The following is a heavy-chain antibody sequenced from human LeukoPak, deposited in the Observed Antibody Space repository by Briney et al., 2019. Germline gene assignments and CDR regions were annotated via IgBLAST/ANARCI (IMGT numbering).Heavy chain of an antibody. CDR3: ARLVEASDAFDI. CDR2: ISHVGSNE. Sequence: GGSLRLSCAASGFTFSSYAMHWVRQAPVKGLEWMAVISHVGSNEYYADSVKGRFTISRDNSKNTLYLQMNSLRPEDTAVYYCARLVEASDAFDIWGQGTMVTVSS. D-gene: IGHD2-15*01. CDR1: GFTFSSYA. J-gene: IGHJ3*02. V-gene: IGHV3-30-3*01.